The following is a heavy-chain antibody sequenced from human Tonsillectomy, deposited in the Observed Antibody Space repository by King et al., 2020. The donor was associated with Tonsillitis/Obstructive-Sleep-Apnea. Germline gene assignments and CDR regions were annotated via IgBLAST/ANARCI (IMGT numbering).Heavy chain of an antibody. J-gene: IGHJ3*02. D-gene: IGHD2-2*01. V-gene: IGHV3-23*04. Sequence: VQLVESGGGLVQPGGSLRLSCAASGFTFSSYAMSWVRQAPGKGLEWVSAISGSGGSTNYADSVQGRFTVSRDNSKNTLSLKMNNLRAEDTAVYYCAQDCPSTSCGAFDIWGQGTLVTVSS. CDR2: ISGSGGST. CDR1: GFTFSSYA. CDR3: AQDCPSTSCGAFDI.